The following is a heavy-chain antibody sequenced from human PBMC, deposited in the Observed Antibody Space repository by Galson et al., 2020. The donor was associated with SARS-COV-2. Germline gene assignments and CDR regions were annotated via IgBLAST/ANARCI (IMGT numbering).Heavy chain of an antibody. D-gene: IGHD3-3*01. CDR2: ISAYNGNT. CDR3: ARDLRSKAICGIVDY. V-gene: IGHV1-18*01. Sequence: GESLKISCKASGYTFTSYGISWVRQAPGQGLEWMGWISAYNGNTNYAQKLQGRVTMTTDTSTSTAYMELRSLRSDDTAVYYCARDLRSKAICGIVDYWGQVTLVSVSS. CDR1: GYTFTSYG. J-gene: IGHJ4*02.